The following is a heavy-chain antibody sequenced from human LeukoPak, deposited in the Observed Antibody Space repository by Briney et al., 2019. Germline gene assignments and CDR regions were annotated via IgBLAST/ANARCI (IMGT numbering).Heavy chain of an antibody. CDR1: GFTFSSYS. D-gene: IGHD3-16*02. J-gene: IGHJ5*02. V-gene: IGHV3-21*01. CDR2: ISSSSSNI. Sequence: GGSLRLSCAASGFTFSSYSMNWVRQAPGKGLEWVSYISSSSSNIYYADSVKGRFTISRANAKNSLYLQMNSLRAEDTAFYYFVIEPRRCRYVLWFDPWGEGNLVTVSS. CDR3: VIEPRRCRYVLWFDP.